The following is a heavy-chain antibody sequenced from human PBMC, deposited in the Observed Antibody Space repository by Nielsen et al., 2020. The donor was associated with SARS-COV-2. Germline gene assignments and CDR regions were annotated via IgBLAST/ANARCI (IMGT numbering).Heavy chain of an antibody. V-gene: IGHV1-8*02. Sequence: ASVKVSCKASGYTFTSHGINWVRQATRQGLEWMGWMNPNSGDTGHAQKFQGRLTMTSDTSLGTAYMELSSLKSEDTAVYYCAVQVGVTDDYMDVWGKGTTVTVSS. J-gene: IGHJ6*03. CDR2: MNPNSGDT. CDR3: AVQVGVTDDYMDV. CDR1: GYTFTSHG. D-gene: IGHD3-3*01.